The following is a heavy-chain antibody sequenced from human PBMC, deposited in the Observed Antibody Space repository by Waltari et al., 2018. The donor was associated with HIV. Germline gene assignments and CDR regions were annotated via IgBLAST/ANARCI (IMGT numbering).Heavy chain of an antibody. J-gene: IGHJ6*02. D-gene: IGHD2-2*01. CDR2: INHRERT. CDR3: ARARLVSRGQYCSTTSCLPHYYYYYGMDV. Sequence: QVQLRQWGAGLLKPSETLSLTCAVYGGSFSGSYWSWIRQPPGKGLGWVGEINHRERTNYNPALKDRVTMSVDASKSQFSLKLTSVTAAETAVFYCARARLVSRGQYCSTTSCLPHYYYYYGMDVWGQGTTVTVSS. CDR1: GGSFSGSY. V-gene: IGHV4-34*01.